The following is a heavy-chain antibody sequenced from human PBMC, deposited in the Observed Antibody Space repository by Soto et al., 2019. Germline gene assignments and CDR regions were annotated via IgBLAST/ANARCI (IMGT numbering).Heavy chain of an antibody. V-gene: IGHV1-69*06. CDR2: IIPIFGTA. CDR3: AREDCITGTTFWFDP. Sequence: SVKVSCKASGGTFSSYAISWVRQAPGQGLEWMGGIIPIFGTANYAQKFQGRVTITADKSTSTAYMELSSLRSEDTAVYYCAREDCITGTTFWFDPWGQGTLVTAPQ. CDR1: GGTFSSYA. J-gene: IGHJ5*02. D-gene: IGHD1-7*01.